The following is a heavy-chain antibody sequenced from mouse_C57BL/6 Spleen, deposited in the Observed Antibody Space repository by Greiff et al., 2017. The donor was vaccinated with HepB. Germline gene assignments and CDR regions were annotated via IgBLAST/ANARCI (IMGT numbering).Heavy chain of an antibody. D-gene: IGHD2-2*01. CDR2: TSYDGSN. V-gene: IGHV3-6*01. J-gene: IGHJ4*01. Sequence: EVKLQESGPGLVKPSQSLSLTCSVSGYSITSGYYWPWIRRFPGTHLVWSGHTSYDGSNNYHQSLNNRFSITRDTSTNQFFLKLNSVTTEDAATLCCARWVTYNAMDYWGKGTSVTVSS. CDR1: GYSITSGYY. CDR3: ARWVTYNAMDY.